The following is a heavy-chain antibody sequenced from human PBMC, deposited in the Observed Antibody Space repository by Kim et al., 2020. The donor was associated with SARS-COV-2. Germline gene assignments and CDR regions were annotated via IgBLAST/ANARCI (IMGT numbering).Heavy chain of an antibody. CDR2: IYYSGST. V-gene: IGHV4-31*03. CDR3: ARERYSSGWSIDY. J-gene: IGHJ4*02. Sequence: SETLSLTCTVSGGSISSGGYYWSWIRQHPGKGLEWIGYIYYSGSTYYNPSLKSRVTISVDTSKNQFSLKLSSVTAADTAVYYCARERYSSGWSIDYWGQGTLVTVSS. D-gene: IGHD6-19*01. CDR1: GGSISSGGYY.